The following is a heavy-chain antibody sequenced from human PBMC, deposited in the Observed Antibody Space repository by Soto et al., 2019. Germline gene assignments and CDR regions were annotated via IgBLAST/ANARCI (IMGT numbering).Heavy chain of an antibody. CDR1: GFTFPSSA. J-gene: IGHJ4*02. CDR2: IVVGSGNT. D-gene: IGHD1-1*01. Sequence: QMQLVQSGPEVKKPGTSVKVSCKASGFTFPSSAVQWVRQARGQRLEWIGWIVVGSGNTNSAQKFQERVTFTRDMSTSTVYMELSSPKFEDTAVYYCAADDMTTFIWGQGTLVTVSS. V-gene: IGHV1-58*01. CDR3: AADDMTTFI.